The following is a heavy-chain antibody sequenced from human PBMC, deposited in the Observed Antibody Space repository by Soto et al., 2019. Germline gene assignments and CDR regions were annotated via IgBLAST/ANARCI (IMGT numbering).Heavy chain of an antibody. CDR1: GGTFSSYT. D-gene: IGHD2-2*02. J-gene: IGHJ4*02. V-gene: IGHV1-69*02. CDR2: IIPILGIA. Sequence: QVQLVQSGAEVKKPGSSVKVSCKASGGTFSSYTISWVRQAPGQGLEWMGRIIPILGIANYAQKFQGRVTITAHKSTNTAYMELSSRRSEDTAVYYCAMEYCSSTSCYRDYWSQGTLVAVSS. CDR3: AMEYCSSTSCYRDY.